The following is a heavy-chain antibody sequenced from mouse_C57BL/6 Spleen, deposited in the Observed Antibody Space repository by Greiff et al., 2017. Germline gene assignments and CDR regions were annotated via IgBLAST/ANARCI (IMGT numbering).Heavy chain of an antibody. V-gene: IGHV5-17*01. J-gene: IGHJ4*01. CDR1: GFTFSDYG. CDR2: ISSGSSTI. D-gene: IGHD1-1*01. Sequence: EVQLVESGGGLVKPGGSLKLSCAASGFTFSDYGMHWVRQAPEKGLEWVAYISSGSSTIYYADKVKGRFTITRDNAKNTLILQMTSLRSEDTAMYYCARVDLYYYGSSHAMDYWGQGTSVTVSS. CDR3: ARVDLYYYGSSHAMDY.